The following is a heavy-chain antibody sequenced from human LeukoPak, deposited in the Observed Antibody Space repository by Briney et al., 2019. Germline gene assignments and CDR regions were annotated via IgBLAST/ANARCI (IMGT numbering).Heavy chain of an antibody. V-gene: IGHV4-30-2*01. CDR1: GGSISSGSYS. CDR2: IYPRGST. J-gene: IGHJ4*02. D-gene: IGHD7-27*01. CDR3: ARISPRAMGNYLDF. Sequence: NSSQTLSLTCAVSGGSISSGSYSWSWIRQPPGKGLEWIGYIYPRGSTYYNPSLKSRVILSLDKSANQFSLNLSSVTAADTAVYYCARISPRAMGNYLDFWGQGTLVTVSS.